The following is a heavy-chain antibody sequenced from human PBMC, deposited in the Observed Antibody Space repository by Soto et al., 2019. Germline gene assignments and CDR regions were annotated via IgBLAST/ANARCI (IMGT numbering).Heavy chain of an antibody. J-gene: IGHJ4*02. CDR2: INPSGGST. CDR3: ARVYYYDSSGYYGPNGFDY. D-gene: IGHD3-22*01. CDR1: GYTFTSYY. Sequence: ASVKVSCKASGYTFTSYYMHWVRQAPGQGLEWMGIINPSGGSTSYAQKFQGRVTMTRDTSTSTVYMELSSLRSEDTAVYYCARVYYYDSSGYYGPNGFDYWGQGTLVT. V-gene: IGHV1-46*01.